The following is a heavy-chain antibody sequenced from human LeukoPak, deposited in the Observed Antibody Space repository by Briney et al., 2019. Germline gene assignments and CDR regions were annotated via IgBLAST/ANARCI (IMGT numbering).Heavy chain of an antibody. V-gene: IGHV3-48*03. Sequence: GGSLRLSCAASGFTFSSYEMNWVRQAPGKGLEWVSYISSSGSTIYYADSVKGRFTISRDNSKNTLYLQMNSLRAEDTAVYYCAREASHYYYYYMDVWGKGTTVTVSS. CDR3: AREASHYYYYYMDV. CDR1: GFTFSSYE. CDR2: ISSSGSTI. J-gene: IGHJ6*03.